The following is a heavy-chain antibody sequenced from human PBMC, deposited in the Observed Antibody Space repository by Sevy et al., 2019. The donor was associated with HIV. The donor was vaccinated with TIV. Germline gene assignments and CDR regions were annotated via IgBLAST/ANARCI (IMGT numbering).Heavy chain of an antibody. V-gene: IGHV3-30*18. CDR1: VFTFSSYG. CDR2: ISYDGSNK. Sequence: GGSLRLSCAASVFTFSSYGMHWVRQAPGKGLEWVAVISYDGSNKYYADSVKGRFTISRDNSKNTLYLQMNSLRAEDTAVYYCAKVPLEQWLAREYYYYGMDVWGQGTTVTVSS. CDR3: AKVPLEQWLAREYYYYGMDV. D-gene: IGHD6-19*01. J-gene: IGHJ6*02.